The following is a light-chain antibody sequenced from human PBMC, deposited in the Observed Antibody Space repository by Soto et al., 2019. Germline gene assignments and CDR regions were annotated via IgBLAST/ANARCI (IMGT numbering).Light chain of an antibody. CDR3: LQYGSSPLT. Sequence: EIVLTQSPGTLSLSPGERATLSCRASQSDSSSYLAWYQQKPGQAPRLLIYGASSRATGIPDRFSGSGSGTDFTLTISILEPEDFAVYYCLQYGSSPLTFGGGTKVEIK. V-gene: IGKV3-20*01. CDR1: QSDSSSY. J-gene: IGKJ4*01. CDR2: GAS.